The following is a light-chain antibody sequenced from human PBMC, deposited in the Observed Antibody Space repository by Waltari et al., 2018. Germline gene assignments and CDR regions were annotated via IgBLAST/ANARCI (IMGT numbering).Light chain of an antibody. J-gene: IGLJ3*02. CDR3: SSYIASRTLGV. Sequence: QSALTQPASVSGSPGQSITISCTGTSSDVGAYNYVSWYQQHQGKAPKILIYEGSNRPAGFSNAFSGSKSGNTASLTISGLQVEDDGYYYGSSYIASRTLGVFGGGTKLTVL. CDR2: EGS. V-gene: IGLV2-14*01. CDR1: SSDVGAYNY.